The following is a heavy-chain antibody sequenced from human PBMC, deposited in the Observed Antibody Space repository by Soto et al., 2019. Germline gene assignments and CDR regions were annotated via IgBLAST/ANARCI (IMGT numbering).Heavy chain of an antibody. D-gene: IGHD2-2*01. Sequence: GGSLRLSCAASGFTFSNCAMNWVRQAAGKGLVWVSRINMDGSSTNYADSVKGRFTISRDNAKNALYLQMNSLRVDDTAVYYCARGPRGLYHHDYWGQGALVTVSS. CDR3: ARGPRGLYHHDY. CDR2: INMDGSST. J-gene: IGHJ4*02. V-gene: IGHV3-74*01. CDR1: GFTFSNCA.